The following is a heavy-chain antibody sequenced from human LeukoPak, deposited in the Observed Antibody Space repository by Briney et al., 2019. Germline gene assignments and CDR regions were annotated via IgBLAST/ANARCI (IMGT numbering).Heavy chain of an antibody. D-gene: IGHD3-10*01. CDR1: GYTFTSYY. CDR3: ASDFAYGSGSTHFDY. CDR2: INPSGGST. Sequence: ASVKVSCKASGYTFTSYYMHWVRQAPGQGLEWMGIINPSGGSTNYAQKFQGRVTLTRDTSRSTVYMELSSLRSEDTAVYYCASDFAYGSGSTHFDYWGQGTLVTVSS. J-gene: IGHJ4*02. V-gene: IGHV1-46*01.